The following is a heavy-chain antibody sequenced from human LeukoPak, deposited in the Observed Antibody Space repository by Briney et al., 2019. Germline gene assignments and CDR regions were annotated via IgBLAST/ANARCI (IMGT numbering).Heavy chain of an antibody. CDR3: ARCYYGSGSYHFDY. Sequence: GGSLRLSCAASGFIFSNYAMHWVRQAPGKGLEWVSYISSSSTIYYADSVKGRFTISRDNAKNSLYLQMNSLRAEDTAVYYCARCYYGSGSYHFDYWGQGTLVTVSS. CDR2: ISSSSTI. J-gene: IGHJ4*02. V-gene: IGHV3-69-1*01. CDR1: GFIFSNYA. D-gene: IGHD3-10*01.